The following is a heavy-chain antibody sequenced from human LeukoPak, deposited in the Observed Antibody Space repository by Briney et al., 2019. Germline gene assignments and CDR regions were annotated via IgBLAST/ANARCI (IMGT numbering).Heavy chain of an antibody. V-gene: IGHV4-59*08. CDR3: ARVRRWNGDYVLLFDY. CDR1: GGSISSYY. D-gene: IGHD4-17*01. J-gene: IGHJ4*02. CDR2: IYYSGST. Sequence: SETLSLTCTVSGGSISSYYWSWIRQPPGKGLEWIGYIYYSGSTNYDPSLKSRVTISVDTSKNQFSLKLSSVTAADTAVYYCARVRRWNGDYVLLFDYWGQGTLVTVSS.